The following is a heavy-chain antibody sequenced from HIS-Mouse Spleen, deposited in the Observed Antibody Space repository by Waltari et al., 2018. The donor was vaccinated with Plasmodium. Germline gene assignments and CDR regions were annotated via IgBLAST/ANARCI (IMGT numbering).Heavy chain of an antibody. D-gene: IGHD6-19*01. J-gene: IGHJ4*02. Sequence: QVQLVESGGGVVQPGRSRRRSGPASGFTFSSYGMHWVRQAPGKGLEWVAVIWYDGSNKYYADSVKGRFTISRDNSKNTLYLQMNSLRAEDTAVYYCAKDLIAVAGIDYWGQGTLVTVSS. CDR3: AKDLIAVAGIDY. CDR2: IWYDGSNK. CDR1: GFTFSSYG. V-gene: IGHV3-33*06.